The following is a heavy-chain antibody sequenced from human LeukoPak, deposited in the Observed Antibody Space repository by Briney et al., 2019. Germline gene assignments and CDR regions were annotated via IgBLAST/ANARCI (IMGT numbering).Heavy chain of an antibody. D-gene: IGHD5-18*01. CDR1: GFTVSSNY. V-gene: IGHV3-53*01. CDR2: IYSGGST. J-gene: IGHJ4*02. Sequence: GGSLRLSCAASGFTVSSNYMSWVRQAPGKGLEWVSVIYSGGSTYYADSVKDRFTISRDNSKNTLYLQMNSLRAEDTAVYYCAKRREIGIQLWKYYFDYWGQGTLVTVSS. CDR3: AKRREIGIQLWKYYFDY.